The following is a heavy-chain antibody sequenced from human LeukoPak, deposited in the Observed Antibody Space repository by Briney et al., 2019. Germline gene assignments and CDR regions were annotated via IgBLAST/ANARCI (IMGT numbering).Heavy chain of an antibody. J-gene: IGHJ4*02. CDR2: IYHSGST. Sequence: SETLSLTCAVSGGSISSSHWWSWVRQPPGKGLEWIGQIYHSGSTNYNPSLKSRVTILVDKSKNQFSLKLSSVTAADTAVYYCARGYCTNAVCSLGPTQAWGQGTLVTVSS. D-gene: IGHD2-8*01. CDR1: GGSISSSHW. V-gene: IGHV4-4*02. CDR3: ARGYCTNAVCSLGPTQA.